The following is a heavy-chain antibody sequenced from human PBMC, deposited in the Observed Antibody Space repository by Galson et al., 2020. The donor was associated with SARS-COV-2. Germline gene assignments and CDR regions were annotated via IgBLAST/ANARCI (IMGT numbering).Heavy chain of an antibody. CDR3: AREPDDHSSSWYDY. V-gene: IGHV3-30*04. CDR2: ISYDGTTR. J-gene: IGHJ4*02. CDR1: GFTLSSSA. Sequence: GESLRLSCAASGFTLSSSAMHWVRQAPGKGLEWVAIISYDGTTRYNSDSVKGRFTISRDISKNTLYLQMNSLRPEDTAVYYCAREPDDHSSSWYDYWGQGALVTVSS. D-gene: IGHD6-13*01.